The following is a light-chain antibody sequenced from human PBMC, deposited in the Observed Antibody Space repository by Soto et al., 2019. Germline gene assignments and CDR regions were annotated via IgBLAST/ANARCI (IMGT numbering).Light chain of an antibody. J-gene: IGKJ1*01. Sequence: DIQLTQSPASLSASVGDRVTITCRASQGISSYLAWYQQKPGKAPKLLIYLASTRATGIPARFSGSGSGTEGTLSISSLQSEDFEVYYCQQYNQWPRTFGQGTKVDIK. CDR1: QGISSY. CDR2: LAS. V-gene: IGKV1-9*01. CDR3: QQYNQWPRT.